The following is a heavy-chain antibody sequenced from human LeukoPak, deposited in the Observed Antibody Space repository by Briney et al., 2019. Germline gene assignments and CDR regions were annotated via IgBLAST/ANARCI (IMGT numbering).Heavy chain of an antibody. J-gene: IGHJ6*03. CDR3: ARGTESSGSYYFRYYYYYYMDV. Sequence: SETLSLTCTVSGGSISSGSYYWSWIRQPAGKGLEWIGRIYTSGSTNYNPSLKSRVTISVDTSKNQFSLKLSSVTAADTAVYYCARGTESSGSYYFRYYYYYYMDVWGKGTTVTVSS. D-gene: IGHD1-26*01. V-gene: IGHV4-61*02. CDR2: IYTSGST. CDR1: GGSISSGSYY.